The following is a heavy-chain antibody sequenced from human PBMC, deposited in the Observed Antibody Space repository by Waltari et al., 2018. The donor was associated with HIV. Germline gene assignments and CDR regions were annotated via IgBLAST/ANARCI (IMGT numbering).Heavy chain of an antibody. CDR1: GYTFTDKF. CDR3: AREEMKYFDL. Sequence: QVQLVQSGAELKKPGASVKVSCRASGYTFTDKFIHCVRQAPGKGLEWIGWINPRSGGTKFAQKCKVWVSMTMDTSISTVYMELNRMTYEDTAIYYCAREEMKYFDLWGRGTLVTVSS. J-gene: IGHJ2*01. CDR2: INPRSGGT. V-gene: IGHV1-2*04.